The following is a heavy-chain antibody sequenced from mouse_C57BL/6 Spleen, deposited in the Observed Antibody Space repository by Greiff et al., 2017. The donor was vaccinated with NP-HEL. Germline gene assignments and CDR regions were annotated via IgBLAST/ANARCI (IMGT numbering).Heavy chain of an antibody. CDR2: IYPGDGDT. V-gene: IGHV1-82*01. J-gene: IGHJ1*03. D-gene: IGHD5-1*01. CDR1: GYAFSSSW. Sequence: VQLQQSGPELVKPGASVKISCKASGYAFSSSWMNWVKQRPGKGLEWIGRIYPGDGDTNYNGKFKGKATLTADKSSSTAYMQLSSLTSEDSAVYCCARTYPYFDVWGTGTTVTVSS. CDR3: ARTYPYFDV.